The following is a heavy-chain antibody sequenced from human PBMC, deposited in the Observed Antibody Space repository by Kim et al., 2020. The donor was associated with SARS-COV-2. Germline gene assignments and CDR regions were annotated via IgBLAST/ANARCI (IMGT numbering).Heavy chain of an antibody. Sequence: SETLSLTCTVSGGSISSYYWSWIRQPPGKGLEWIGYIYYSGSTNYNPSLKSRVTISVDTSKNQFSLKLSSVTAADTAVYYCARGIYSSGWYGEDYWGQGT. CDR1: GGSISSYY. V-gene: IGHV4-59*01. J-gene: IGHJ4*02. CDR3: ARGIYSSGWYGEDY. D-gene: IGHD6-19*01. CDR2: IYYSGST.